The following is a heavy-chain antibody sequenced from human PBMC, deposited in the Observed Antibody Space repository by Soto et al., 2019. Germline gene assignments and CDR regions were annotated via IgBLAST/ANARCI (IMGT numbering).Heavy chain of an antibody. J-gene: IGHJ4*02. V-gene: IGHV4-59*08. CDR3: ASSSTRIAVAGNYFDY. CDR2: IYYSGST. Sequence: PSETLSLTCTVSGGSISSYYWSWIRQPPGKGLEWIGYIYYSGSTNYNPSLKSRVTISVDTSKNQFSLKLSSVTAAETAVFYCASSSTRIAVAGNYFDYWGQGTLVTVSS. D-gene: IGHD6-19*01. CDR1: GGSISSYY.